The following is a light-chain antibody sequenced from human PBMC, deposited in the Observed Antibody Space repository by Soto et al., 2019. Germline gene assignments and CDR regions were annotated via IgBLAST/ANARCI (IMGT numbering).Light chain of an antibody. CDR3: QQYGSSPTWT. CDR1: QSVRSN. J-gene: IGKJ1*01. Sequence: EIVMTQSPATLSVSPGERATLSCRASQSVRSNLAWYQQKLGQAPRLLIYGASTRATGVPARFSGRGSGTEFTLTISRLEPEDFAVYFCQQYGSSPTWTFGQGTKVDIK. V-gene: IGKV3-15*01. CDR2: GAS.